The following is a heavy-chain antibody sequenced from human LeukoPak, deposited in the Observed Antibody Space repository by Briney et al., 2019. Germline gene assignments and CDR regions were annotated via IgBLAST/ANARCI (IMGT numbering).Heavy chain of an antibody. V-gene: IGHV4-59*01. CDR3: ARGDRSTGWAYYFDY. Sequence: MASETLSLTCTVSGGSISSFYWSWIRQPPGKGPEWIGYIYSSGSTNYNPSLKSRVTISVDTSKNQFSLKLISVTAADTAVYYCARGDRSTGWAYYFDYWGQGTLVTVSS. D-gene: IGHD2-8*02. CDR2: IYSSGST. J-gene: IGHJ4*02. CDR1: GGSISSFY.